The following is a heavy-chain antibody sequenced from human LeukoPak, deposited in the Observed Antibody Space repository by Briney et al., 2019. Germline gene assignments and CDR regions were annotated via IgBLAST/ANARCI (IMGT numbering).Heavy chain of an antibody. Sequence: SETLSLTCTVSGGSISSGSYYWSWIRQPAGKGLEWIGRIYTSGSTNYNPSLKSRVTISVDTSKNQFSLKLSSVTAAGTAVYYCAREKLYSTLEGGWFDPWGQGTLVTVSS. D-gene: IGHD2-15*01. CDR2: IYTSGST. V-gene: IGHV4-61*02. CDR1: GGSISSGSYY. J-gene: IGHJ5*02. CDR3: AREKLYSTLEGGWFDP.